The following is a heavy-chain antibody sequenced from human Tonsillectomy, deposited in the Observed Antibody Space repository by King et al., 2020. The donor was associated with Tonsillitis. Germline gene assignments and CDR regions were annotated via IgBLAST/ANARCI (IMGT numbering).Heavy chain of an antibody. CDR2: INPSSGST. V-gene: IGHV1-46*03. CDR1: GYTFTTYY. J-gene: IGHJ5*01. Sequence: VQLVQSGAEVKKPGASVKVSCKASGYTFTTYYIHWVRQAPGQGLEWMGMINPSSGSTSYAQKFQGRVTMTRDTSTSTAYMELSSLRSEDTDVYYCDRACFDYVIVTWGHGALVAAS. CDR3: DRACFDYVIVT. D-gene: IGHD2-21*01.